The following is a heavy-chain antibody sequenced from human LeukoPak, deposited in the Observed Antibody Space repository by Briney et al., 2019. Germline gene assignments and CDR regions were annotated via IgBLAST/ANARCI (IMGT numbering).Heavy chain of an antibody. CDR3: ARSPPGYSSSWYDWFDP. D-gene: IGHD6-13*01. Sequence: SETLSLTCTVSGGSISGFYWNWIRQPPGKGLEWIGYIYYSGSTSYNPSLKSRVSISLDTSKNQFSLKVTSVTAADTAMYYCARSPPGYSSSWYDWFDPWGQGTLVTVSS. CDR1: GGSISGFY. V-gene: IGHV4-59*01. J-gene: IGHJ5*02. CDR2: IYYSGST.